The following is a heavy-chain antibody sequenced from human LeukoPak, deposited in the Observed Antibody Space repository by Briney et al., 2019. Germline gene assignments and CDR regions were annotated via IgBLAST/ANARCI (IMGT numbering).Heavy chain of an antibody. CDR1: GFXVSSNY. V-gene: IGHV3-53*01. CDR3: ARAKRMELYYFDY. D-gene: IGHD3-10*01. Sequence: PGGSLRLSCAASGFXVSSNYMSWVRQAPGKGLEWVSVIYSGGSTYYADSVKGRFTISRDNSKNTLYLQMNSLRAEDTAVYYCARAKRMELYYFDYWGQGTLVTVST. J-gene: IGHJ4*02. CDR2: IYSGGST.